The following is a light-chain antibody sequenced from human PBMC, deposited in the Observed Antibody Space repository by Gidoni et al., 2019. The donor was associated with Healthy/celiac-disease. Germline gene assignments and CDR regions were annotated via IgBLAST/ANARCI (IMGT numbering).Light chain of an antibody. J-gene: IGKJ2*01. CDR2: AAS. CDR3: QQSYSTPPT. CDR1: QSISSY. V-gene: IGKV1-39*01. Sequence: DIQMTQSPSSLSASVVDRVTITCRASQSISSYLNWYQQKPGKAPKLLIYAASSLQSGGPSRFSGSGSGTDFTLTISSLQPEDFATYYCQQSYSTPPTFGQGTKLEIK.